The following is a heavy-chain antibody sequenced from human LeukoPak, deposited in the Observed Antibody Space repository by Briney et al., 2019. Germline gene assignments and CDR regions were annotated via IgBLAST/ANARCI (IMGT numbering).Heavy chain of an antibody. D-gene: IGHD3-22*01. V-gene: IGHV3-30*02. Sequence: GSLRLSCAASRFTFSTYGMHWVRQAPGKGLEWVAYIQYDGSNQQYADSVKGRFTISRDNSKSTLYLQMNSLRAEDTAVYYCAKGSKAVVFTRDHYMDVWGKGTTVTFSS. CDR3: AKGSKAVVFTRDHYMDV. CDR2: IQYDGSNQ. CDR1: RFTFSTYG. J-gene: IGHJ6*03.